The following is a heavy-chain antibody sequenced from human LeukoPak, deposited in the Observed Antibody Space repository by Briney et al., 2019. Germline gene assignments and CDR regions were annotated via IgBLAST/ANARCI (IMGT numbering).Heavy chain of an antibody. V-gene: IGHV4-34*01. CDR1: GGSFSGYS. CDR2: IYHSGST. CDR3: AREGAARPLYYYYYGMDV. Sequence: LETLSLTCAVYGGSFSGYSWSWIRQPPGKGLEWVGGIYHSGSTNYNPSLKSRGTKSVDTSKHQFSLKLSSVTAADTAVYYCAREGAARPLYYYYYGMDVGGQGTTVTVSS. D-gene: IGHD6-6*01. J-gene: IGHJ6*02.